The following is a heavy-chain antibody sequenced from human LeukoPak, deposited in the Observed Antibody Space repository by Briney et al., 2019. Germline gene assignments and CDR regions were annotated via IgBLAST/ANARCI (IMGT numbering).Heavy chain of an antibody. CDR3: AKQRGALRENYYMDV. J-gene: IGHJ6*03. CDR1: GFSFSNYA. V-gene: IGHV3-23*01. Sequence: GGSLRLSGLASGFSFSNYAMSWVRQAPGKGLEWVSNAGSSSRLYGDSVKGRFSVSRDNSKNTLYLQMNSLRADDTAVYYCAKQRGALRENYYMDVWGKGTTVTVSS. CDR2: AGSSSR.